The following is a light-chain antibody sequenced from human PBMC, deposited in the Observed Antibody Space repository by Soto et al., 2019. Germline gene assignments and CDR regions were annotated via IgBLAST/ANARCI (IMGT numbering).Light chain of an antibody. CDR2: GAS. Sequence: EIVLTQSPGTLSLSPGERATLSCRASQTFSNSFLSWFQQIPGQAPRLLIYGASMRATGIPDRFSGSGSGTDFTLTISRLEPEDFAVYYCQQCGSSSTCGQGTRREIK. V-gene: IGKV3-20*01. J-gene: IGKJ5*01. CDR1: QTFSNSF. CDR3: QQCGSSST.